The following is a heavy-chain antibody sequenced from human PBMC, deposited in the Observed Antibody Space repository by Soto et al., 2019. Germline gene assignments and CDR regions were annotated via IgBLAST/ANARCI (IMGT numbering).Heavy chain of an antibody. J-gene: IGHJ6*02. Sequence: GGSLRLSCAASGFTFISYAMNWVRQAPGKELEWVSGISGTGGSTYYADSVKGRFTISRDNSKNTMYLQMNSLRAEDTAVYYCAREGVRGMDXWGQGTTVTVSS. D-gene: IGHD3-16*01. CDR3: AREGVRGMDX. CDR1: GFTFISYA. V-gene: IGHV3-23*01. CDR2: ISGTGGST.